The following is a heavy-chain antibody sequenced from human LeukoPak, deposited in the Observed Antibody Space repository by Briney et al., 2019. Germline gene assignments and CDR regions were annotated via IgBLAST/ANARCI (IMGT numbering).Heavy chain of an antibody. CDR1: GGTFSSYA. CDR2: IIPIFGTA. J-gene: IGHJ6*03. V-gene: IGHV1-69*06. Sequence: SVKVSCKASGGTFSSYAISWVRQAPGQGLEWMGGIIPIFGTANYAQKFQGRVTITADKSTSTAYMELSSLRSEDTAVYYCARGRYCSSTSCPGIAVAGNYYYYYMDVWGKGTTVTVSS. D-gene: IGHD2-2*01. CDR3: ARGRYCSSTSCPGIAVAGNYYYYYMDV.